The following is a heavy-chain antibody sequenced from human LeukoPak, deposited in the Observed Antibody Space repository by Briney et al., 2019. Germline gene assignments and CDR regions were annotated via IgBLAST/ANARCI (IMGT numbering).Heavy chain of an antibody. CDR2: ISYDGSNK. D-gene: IGHD2-2*01. Sequence: PGRSLRLSCAASGFTFSSYIMHWVRQAPGKGLEWVAVISYDGSNKYYADSVKGRFTISRDNSKNTLYLQMNSLRAEDTAVYYCARDVCSSTSCPRQFDYWGQGTLVTVSS. V-gene: IGHV3-30*03. J-gene: IGHJ4*02. CDR1: GFTFSSYI. CDR3: ARDVCSSTSCPRQFDY.